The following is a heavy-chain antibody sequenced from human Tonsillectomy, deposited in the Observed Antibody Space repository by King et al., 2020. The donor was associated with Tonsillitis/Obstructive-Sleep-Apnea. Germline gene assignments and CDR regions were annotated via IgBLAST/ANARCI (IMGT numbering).Heavy chain of an antibody. J-gene: IGHJ5*02. V-gene: IGHV3-49*04. CDR2: IRSKAYGGTT. Sequence: QLVQSGGGLVQPGRSLRLSCTASGFTFGDYAMSWVRQAPGKGLEWVGFIRSKAYGGTTEYAASVKGRFTISRDDSKSIAYLQMNSLKTEDTAVYYCTRAEYYYDSSGYEGWFDPWGQGTLVTVSS. CDR1: GFTFGDYA. CDR3: TRAEYYYDSSGYEGWFDP. D-gene: IGHD3-22*01.